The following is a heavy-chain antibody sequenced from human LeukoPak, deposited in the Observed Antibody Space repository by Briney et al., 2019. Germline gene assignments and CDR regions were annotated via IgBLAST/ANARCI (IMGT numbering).Heavy chain of an antibody. CDR2: IIPIFGTA. J-gene: IGHJ3*02. D-gene: IGHD3-22*01. CDR1: GGTFSSYA. CDR3: ARAFREYYYDSSGYSAFDI. V-gene: IGHV1-69*13. Sequence: SVKVSCKASGGTFSSYAISWVRQAPGQGLEWMGGIIPIFGTANYAQKFQGRVTMTADESTSTAYMELSSLRPEDTAVYYCARAFREYYYDSSGYSAFDIWGQGTMVTVSS.